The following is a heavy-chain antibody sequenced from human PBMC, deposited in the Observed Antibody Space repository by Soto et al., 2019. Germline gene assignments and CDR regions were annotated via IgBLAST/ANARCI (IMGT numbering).Heavy chain of an antibody. J-gene: IGHJ4*02. V-gene: IGHV3-30-3*01. CDR3: ARDPSRYDSSGRHDY. Sequence: GGSLRLSCAASGFTFSSYAMHWVRQAPGKGLEWVAVISYDGSNKYYADSVKGRFTISRDNSKNTLYLQMNSLRAEDTAVYYCARDPSRYDSSGRHDYWGQGTLVTVSS. CDR1: GFTFSSYA. D-gene: IGHD3-22*01. CDR2: ISYDGSNK.